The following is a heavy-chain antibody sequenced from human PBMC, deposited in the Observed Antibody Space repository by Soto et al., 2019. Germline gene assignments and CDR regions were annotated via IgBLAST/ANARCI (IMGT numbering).Heavy chain of an antibody. V-gene: IGHV3-23*01. CDR1: GFTFSSYA. Sequence: GGSLRLSCAASGFTFSSYAMSWVRQAPGKGLEWVSAISGSGGSTYYADSVKGRFTISRDNSKNTLYLQMNSLRAEDTAVYYCANDYGDPTLIFVYWGQGTLVTVSS. D-gene: IGHD4-17*01. CDR3: ANDYGDPTLIFVY. J-gene: IGHJ4*02. CDR2: ISGSGGST.